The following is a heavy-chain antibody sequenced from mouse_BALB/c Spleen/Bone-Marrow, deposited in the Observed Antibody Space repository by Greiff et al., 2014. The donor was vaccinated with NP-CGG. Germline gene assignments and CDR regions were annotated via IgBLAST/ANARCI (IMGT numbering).Heavy chain of an antibody. CDR2: IYPGNVNT. V-gene: IGHV1S56*01. Sequence: VMLVESGPELVKPGASVRISCKASGYTFTSYYIHWVKQRPGQGLEWIGWIYPGNVNTKYNEKFKGKATLTADKSSSTAYTQLSSLTSEDSAVYFCARRVHYYGFYFDYWGQGTTLTVSS. D-gene: IGHD1-2*01. J-gene: IGHJ2*01. CDR3: ARRVHYYGFYFDY. CDR1: GYTFTSYY.